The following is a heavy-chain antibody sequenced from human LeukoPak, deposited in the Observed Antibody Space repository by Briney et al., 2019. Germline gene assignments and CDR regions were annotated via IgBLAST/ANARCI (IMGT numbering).Heavy chain of an antibody. D-gene: IGHD2-2*02. V-gene: IGHV4-34*01. CDR3: ARRDQLLYGGSWFDP. J-gene: IGHJ5*02. CDR1: GGSFSGYY. Sequence: SETLSLTCAVYGGSFSGYYWSWIRQPPGKGLEWIGEINHSGSTNYNPSLKSRVTISVDTSKNQFSLKLSSVTAADTAVYYCARRDQLLYGGSWFDPWGQGTLVTVSS. CDR2: INHSGST.